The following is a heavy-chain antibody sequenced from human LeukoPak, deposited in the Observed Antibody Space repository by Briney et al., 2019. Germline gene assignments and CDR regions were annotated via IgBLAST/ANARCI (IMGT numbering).Heavy chain of an antibody. CDR2: INTDGSST. CDR1: GFTFSNYW. CDR3: ARDGEDTAMARQYYYYYYMDV. Sequence: PGGSLRLSCAASGFTFSNYWMHWVRQAPGKGLVWVSRINTDGSSTNYADSVKGRFTISRDNAKNSLYLQMNSLRAEDTAVYYCARDGEDTAMARQYYYYYYMDVWGKGTTVTVSS. V-gene: IGHV3-74*01. D-gene: IGHD5-18*01. J-gene: IGHJ6*03.